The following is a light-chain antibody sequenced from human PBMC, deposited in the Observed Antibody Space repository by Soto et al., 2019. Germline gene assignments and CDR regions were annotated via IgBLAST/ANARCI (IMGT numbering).Light chain of an antibody. CDR1: QSVDSN. CDR2: GAS. V-gene: IGKV3-15*01. CDR3: QQYNNWPRT. Sequence: ETVWTQSQGTLSLSPVYGPTFSCMASQSVDSNLAWYQQKPGQAPRLLIYGASTRATGIPARFSGSGSGTEFTLTISSLQSEDFAVYYCQQYNNWPRTFGQGTKVDIK. J-gene: IGKJ1*01.